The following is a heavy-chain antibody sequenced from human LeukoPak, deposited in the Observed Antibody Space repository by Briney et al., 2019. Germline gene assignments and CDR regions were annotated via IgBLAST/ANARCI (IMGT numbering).Heavy chain of an antibody. CDR2: TYYRSKWCN. J-gene: IGHJ4*02. D-gene: IGHD1-26*01. Sequence: SQTLSLPCVISGDSVSSNSAAGNCSRQSRSRGLEWLGRTYYRSKWCNEYAISEKSQKTINPDTSKNQVSLRLNSVTPEDRAVYYCARELSGFDDWGKGTLVTVSS. V-gene: IGHV6-1*01. CDR3: ARELSGFDD. CDR1: GDSVSSNSAA.